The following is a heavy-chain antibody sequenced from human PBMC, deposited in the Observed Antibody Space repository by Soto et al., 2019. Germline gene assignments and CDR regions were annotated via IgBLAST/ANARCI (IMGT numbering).Heavy chain of an antibody. J-gene: IGHJ6*02. V-gene: IGHV4-34*01. Sequence: QVQLQQWGAGLLKPSETLSITCAVYGGSFSGYYCSSIRKPPGKGLEWIGAINHSGSTNYDPSLKSRVTISVDTAKNQFSLRLSSVTAADTAVYYCARVTGRYYYGMDVWGQGTTVTVSS. CDR1: GGSFSGYY. CDR3: ARVTGRYYYGMDV. CDR2: INHSGST.